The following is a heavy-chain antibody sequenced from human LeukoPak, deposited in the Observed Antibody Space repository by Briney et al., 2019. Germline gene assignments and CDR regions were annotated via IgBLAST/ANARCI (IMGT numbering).Heavy chain of an antibody. Sequence: GGSLRLSCAASGFTFSSYDMHWVRQATGKGLEWVSAIGTAGDTYYPGSVKGRFTISRDNSKNTLYLQMNSLRAEDTAVYYCARGTTFDRWYYFDYWGQGTLVTVSS. J-gene: IGHJ4*02. D-gene: IGHD3-10*02. CDR1: GFTFSSYD. V-gene: IGHV3-13*01. CDR2: IGTAGDT. CDR3: ARGTTFDRWYYFDY.